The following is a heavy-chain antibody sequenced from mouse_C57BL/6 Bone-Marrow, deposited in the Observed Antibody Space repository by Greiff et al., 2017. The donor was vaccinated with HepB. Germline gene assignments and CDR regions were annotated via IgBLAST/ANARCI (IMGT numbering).Heavy chain of an antibody. D-gene: IGHD1-1*01. Sequence: VQLQQPGAELVMPGASVKLSCKASGYTFTSYWMHWVKQRPGQGLEWIGEIDPSDSYTNYNQKFKGKSTLTVDKSSSTAYMQLSSLTSEDSAVYYCARGGGSLGDWGQGTTLTVSS. V-gene: IGHV1-69*01. CDR2: IDPSDSYT. CDR1: GYTFTSYW. CDR3: ARGGGSLGD. J-gene: IGHJ2*01.